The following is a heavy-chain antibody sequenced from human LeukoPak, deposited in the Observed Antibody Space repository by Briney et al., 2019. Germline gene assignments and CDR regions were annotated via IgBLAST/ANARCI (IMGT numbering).Heavy chain of an antibody. D-gene: IGHD6-19*01. CDR2: ISGDGGST. V-gene: IGHV3-43*02. CDR1: GFIVDDYA. CDR3: AKDILSEQWHDAFDI. Sequence: GGSLRLSCAASGFIVDDYAMYWVRQAPGKGLEWVSLISGDGGSTYYADSVKGRFTISRDNSKNSLFLQMNSLRTEDTALYYCAKDILSEQWHDAFDIWGQGTMVTVSS. J-gene: IGHJ3*02.